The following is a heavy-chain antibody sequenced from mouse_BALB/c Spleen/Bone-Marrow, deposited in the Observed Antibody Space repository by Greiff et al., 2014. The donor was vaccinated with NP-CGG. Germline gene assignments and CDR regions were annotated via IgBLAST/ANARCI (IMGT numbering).Heavy chain of an antibody. Sequence: DVMLVESGGGLVQPGGSLRLSCATSGFTFTDYYMSWVRQPPGKALEWLGFIRNKANGYTTEYSASVKGRFTISRDNSQSILCLQMNTLRAEDSATYYCAREGVYYGNPYWYFDVWGAGTTVTVSS. CDR2: IRNKANGYTT. CDR3: AREGVYYGNPYWYFDV. V-gene: IGHV7-3*02. J-gene: IGHJ1*01. D-gene: IGHD2-1*01. CDR1: GFTFTDYY.